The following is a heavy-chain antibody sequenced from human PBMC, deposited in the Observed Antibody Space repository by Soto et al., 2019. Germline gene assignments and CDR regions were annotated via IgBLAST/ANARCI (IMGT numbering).Heavy chain of an antibody. CDR2: ISGSGVST. V-gene: IGHV3-23*01. J-gene: IGHJ4*02. Sequence: EVQLLESGGGLVQPGGSLRLSCAASGFTFSSYAMTWVRQAPGKGLEWVSGISGSGVSTYYADSVKGRFTISRDNSKNTLYLQMNTLRAEDTAVYYCAKANITEADTCRFDYWGQGTLVTVSS. CDR1: GFTFSSYA. D-gene: IGHD6-13*01. CDR3: AKANITEADTCRFDY.